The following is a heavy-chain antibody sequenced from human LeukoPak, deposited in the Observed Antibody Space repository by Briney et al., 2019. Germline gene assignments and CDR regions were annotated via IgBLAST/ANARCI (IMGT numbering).Heavy chain of an antibody. CDR1: GYTFTDFY. CDR3: ARTWRGNLLDAFDI. CDR2: INPNSGGT. J-gene: IGHJ3*02. D-gene: IGHD3-10*01. V-gene: IGHV1-2*02. Sequence: ASVKVSCKASGYTFTDFYMHWVRQAPGQGLEWMGWINPNSGGTNYAQKFQGRAAMTRDTSISTAYMELSRLKSDDTAVYYCARTWRGNLLDAFDIWGQGTMVTVSS.